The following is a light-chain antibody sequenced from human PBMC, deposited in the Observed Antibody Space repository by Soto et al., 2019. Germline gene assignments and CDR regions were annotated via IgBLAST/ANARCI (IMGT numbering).Light chain of an antibody. Sequence: EIVMTQSPSTLSVSPWERASLSCRASQSVSSNLAWYQQKPGQAPRLLIYGASTRATGIPARFSGSGSGTEFTLTISSLQSEDFAVYYCQQYNNWPVFGQGTKVDIK. CDR2: GAS. J-gene: IGKJ1*01. CDR3: QQYNNWPV. V-gene: IGKV3-15*01. CDR1: QSVSSN.